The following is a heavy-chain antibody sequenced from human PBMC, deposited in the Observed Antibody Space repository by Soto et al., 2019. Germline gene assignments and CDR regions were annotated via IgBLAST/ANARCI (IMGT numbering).Heavy chain of an antibody. CDR3: AKDLGYGGNSGGWYFDL. CDR1: GFTFSSYA. D-gene: IGHD4-17*01. Sequence: GSLRLSCAASGFTFSSYAMSWVRQAPGKGLDWVSTISGGTGGTYCADSVKGRFTISRDNSKNTLYLQMNSLRAEDTAVYYCAKDLGYGGNSGGWYFDLWGRGTLVTVSS. J-gene: IGHJ2*01. CDR2: ISGGTGGT. V-gene: IGHV3-23*01.